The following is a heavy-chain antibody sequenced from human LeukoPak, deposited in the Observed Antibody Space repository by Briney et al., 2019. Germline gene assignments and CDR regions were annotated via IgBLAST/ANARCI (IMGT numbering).Heavy chain of an antibody. D-gene: IGHD6-13*01. Sequence: GGSLRLSCAASGFTFSSYAMSWVRQAPGKRLEWVSTISGSGGSTYYADSVKGRFTISRDNSKNTLYLQMNSLRAEDTAVYYCAKGPIANGYYFEYWGQGSLVTVSS. CDR2: ISGSGGST. CDR3: AKGPIANGYYFEY. J-gene: IGHJ4*02. V-gene: IGHV3-23*01. CDR1: GFTFSSYA.